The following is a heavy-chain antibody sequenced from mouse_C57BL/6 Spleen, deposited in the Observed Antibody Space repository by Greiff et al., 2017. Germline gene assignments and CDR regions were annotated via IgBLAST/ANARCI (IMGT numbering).Heavy chain of an antibody. CDR2: IRSKSNNYAT. Sequence: EVQLVESGGGLVQPKGSLKLSCAASGFSFNTYAMNWVRQAPGKGLEWVARIRSKSNNYATYYADSVKDRFTISRDDSESMLYLQMNNLKTEDTAMYYCVRQTGIYYFDYWGQGTTLTVSS. D-gene: IGHD4-1*01. J-gene: IGHJ2*01. CDR3: VRQTGIYYFDY. V-gene: IGHV10-1*01. CDR1: GFSFNTYA.